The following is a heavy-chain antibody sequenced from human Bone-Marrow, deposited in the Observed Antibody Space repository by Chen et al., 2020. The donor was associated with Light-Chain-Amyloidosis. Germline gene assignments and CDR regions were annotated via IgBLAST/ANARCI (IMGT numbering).Heavy chain of an antibody. Sequence: EVQLEQSGPEVKKPGESLKISCKGSGYTFPNYWIGWVRQMPGKGLEWMGVIYPDDSDARYSLSFEGQVTISADKSITTAYLQWRSLKASDTAMYYCARRRDGYNFDYWGQGTLVTVSS. J-gene: IGHJ4*02. CDR3: ARRRDGYNFDY. D-gene: IGHD5-12*01. CDR1: GYTFPNYW. CDR2: IYPDDSDA. V-gene: IGHV5-51*01.